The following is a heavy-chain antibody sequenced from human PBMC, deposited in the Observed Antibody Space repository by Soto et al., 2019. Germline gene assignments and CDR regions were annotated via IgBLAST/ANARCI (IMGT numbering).Heavy chain of an antibody. Sequence: QVQLVQSGAEVKEPGASVKVSCKASGYTFTSTYMQWVRQTPGQGLEWMGVINPSDGGTTYTQKFQGRITRTRDTSTITVYVQLYSRRYEDTAVYYWARRERGYSSSWGQGTLVPVPS. V-gene: IGHV1-46*01. D-gene: IGHD5-18*01. CDR1: GYTFTSTY. CDR3: ARRERGYSSS. CDR2: INPSDGGT. J-gene: IGHJ5*02.